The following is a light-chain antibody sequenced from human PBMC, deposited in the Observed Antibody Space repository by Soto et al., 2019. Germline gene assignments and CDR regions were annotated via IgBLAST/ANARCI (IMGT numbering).Light chain of an antibody. CDR1: QGISHY. J-gene: IGKJ1*01. Sequence: DIQMTQSPSSLSASVGDRVTITCRASQGISHYLAWYQQKPGKVPKLLIYDASTLQSGVPSRFSGRGSETDFTLTISGLQPEDVATYYCQKYNSAPRTFGQGTKVEIK. CDR2: DAS. V-gene: IGKV1-27*01. CDR3: QKYNSAPRT.